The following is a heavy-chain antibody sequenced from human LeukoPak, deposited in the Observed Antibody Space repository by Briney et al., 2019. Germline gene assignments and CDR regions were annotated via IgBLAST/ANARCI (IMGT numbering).Heavy chain of an antibody. J-gene: IGHJ5*02. CDR1: GYTFTSFD. Sequence: ASVKVSCKASGYTFTSFDINWGRQATGQGLEWMAWMNPNINKADYAQKFQGRGTLTMTTFISTAYMELSGLASEDTAVYYCARVKRLPTVWFDPWGQGTLVTVSS. CDR2: MNPNINKA. V-gene: IGHV1-8*01. CDR3: ARVKRLPTVWFDP. D-gene: IGHD6-25*01.